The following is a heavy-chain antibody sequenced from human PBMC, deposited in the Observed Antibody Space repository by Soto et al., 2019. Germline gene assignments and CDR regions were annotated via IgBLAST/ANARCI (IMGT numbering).Heavy chain of an antibody. CDR3: ARDTLRYFDWSGPYAFDI. CDR1: GFTFSSYS. V-gene: IGHV3-48*01. CDR2: ISSSSSTI. Sequence: GSLRLSCAASGFTFSSYSMNWVRQAPGKGLEWVSYISSSSSTIYYADSVKGRFTISRDNAKNSLYLQMNSLRAEDTAVYYCARDTLRYFDWSGPYAFDIWGQGTMVTVSS. J-gene: IGHJ3*02. D-gene: IGHD3-9*01.